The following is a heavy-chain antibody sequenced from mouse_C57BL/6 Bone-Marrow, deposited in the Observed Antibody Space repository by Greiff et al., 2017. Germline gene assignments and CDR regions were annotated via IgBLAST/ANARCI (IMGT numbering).Heavy chain of an antibody. D-gene: IGHD1-2*01. J-gene: IGHJ3*01. CDR1: GYTFTDYY. V-gene: IGHV1-19*01. Sequence: VHVKQSGPVLVKPGASVKMSCKASGYTFTDYYMNWVKQSHGKSLEWIGVINPYNGGTSYNQKFKGKATLTVDKYSSTAYMELNSLTSEDSAVXYSARSHYYPLAYWGQGTLVTVSA. CDR3: ARSHYYPLAY. CDR2: INPYNGGT.